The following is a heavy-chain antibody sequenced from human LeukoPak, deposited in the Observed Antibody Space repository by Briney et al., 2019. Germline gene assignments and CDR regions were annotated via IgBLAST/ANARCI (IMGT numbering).Heavy chain of an antibody. CDR3: ARDPYYYDSSGYYSHFDY. CDR2: IKQDGSEK. J-gene: IGHJ4*02. D-gene: IGHD3-22*01. Sequence: GGSLRLSCAASGFTFSNYWMGWVRQAQGKGLEWAANIKQDGSEKYYVDSVKGRFTISRDNAKNSLYLQMNSLRAEDTAVYYCARDPYYYDSSGYYSHFDYWGQGTLVTVSS. V-gene: IGHV3-7*01. CDR1: GFTFSNYW.